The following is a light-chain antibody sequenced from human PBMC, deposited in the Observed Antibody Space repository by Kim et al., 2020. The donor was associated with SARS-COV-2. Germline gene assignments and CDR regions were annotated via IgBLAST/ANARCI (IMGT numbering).Light chain of an antibody. CDR2: NVS. J-gene: IGLJ2*01. V-gene: IGLV2-14*03. CDR3: SSYSATSALVL. CDR1: RDDIGDFDF. Sequence: QSALTQNASVSGSLGQSITFSCTGTRDDIGDFDFVSWYQQHPGNAPKLLLYNVSQRPSGVSDRFSGSKSGNTASLTISGLQTADEADYYCSSYSATSALVLFGGGTQLTVL.